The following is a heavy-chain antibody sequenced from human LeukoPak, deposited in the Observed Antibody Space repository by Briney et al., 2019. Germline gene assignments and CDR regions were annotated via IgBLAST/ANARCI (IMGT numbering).Heavy chain of an antibody. J-gene: IGHJ1*01. V-gene: IGHV4-30-2*01. D-gene: IGHD3-10*01. CDR1: GGSISSGGYY. CDR3: ARGDYYGSGSYYNPAEYFQH. Sequence: PSETLSLTCTVSGGSISSGGYYWSWFRQPPGKGLEWIGYIYHSGSTYYNPSLKSRVTISVDRSKNQFSLKLSSVTAADTAVYYCARGDYYGSGSYYNPAEYFQHWGQGTLVTVSS. CDR2: IYHSGST.